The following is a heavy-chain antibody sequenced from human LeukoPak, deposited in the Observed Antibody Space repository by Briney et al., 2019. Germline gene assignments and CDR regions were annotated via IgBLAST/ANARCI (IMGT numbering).Heavy chain of an antibody. CDR1: GFIVSSNY. CDR2: IYSGGST. CDR3: ARGVHDFWSGFYFDY. J-gene: IGHJ4*02. Sequence: GGSLRLSCAASGFIVSSNYMSWVRQAPGKGLGRVSVIYSGGSTYCADSVKGRFTISRDKSKNTLFLQMNSLRVEDTAVYYCARGVHDFWSGFYFDYWGQGTLVTVSS. D-gene: IGHD3-3*01. V-gene: IGHV3-66*02.